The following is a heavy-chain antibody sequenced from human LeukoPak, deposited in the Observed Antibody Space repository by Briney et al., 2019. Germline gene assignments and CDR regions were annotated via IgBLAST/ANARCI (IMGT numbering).Heavy chain of an antibody. Sequence: GGSLRLSCAASGFTFSSYGMHWVRQAPGKGLEWVAVISYDGSNKYYADSVKGRFTISRDNSKNTLYLQMNSLRAEDTAVYYCASTKAVTATGHGMDVWGQGTTVTVSS. V-gene: IGHV3-30*03. CDR1: GFTFSSYG. J-gene: IGHJ6*02. CDR3: ASTKAVTATGHGMDV. D-gene: IGHD2-21*02. CDR2: ISYDGSNK.